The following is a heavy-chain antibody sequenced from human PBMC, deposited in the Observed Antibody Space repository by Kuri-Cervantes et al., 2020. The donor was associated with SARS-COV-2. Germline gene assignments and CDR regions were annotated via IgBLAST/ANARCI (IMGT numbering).Heavy chain of an antibody. CDR2: TRNKANSYTT. Sequence: LKISCAASGFTFSDHYMDWVRQAPGKGLEWVGRTRNKANSYTTEYAASVKGRFTISRDDSKNSLYLQMNSLKTEDTAVYYCCRITMVRGVISPDYWGQGTLVTVSS. V-gene: IGHV3-72*01. CDR1: GFTFSDHY. J-gene: IGHJ4*02. D-gene: IGHD3-10*01. CDR3: CRITMVRGVISPDY.